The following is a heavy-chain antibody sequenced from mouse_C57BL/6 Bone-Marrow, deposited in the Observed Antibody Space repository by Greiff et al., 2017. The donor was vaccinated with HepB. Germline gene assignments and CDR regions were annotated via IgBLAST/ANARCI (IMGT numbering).Heavy chain of an antibody. CDR3: TTVVALYAMDY. CDR2: IRSKSNNYAT. Sequence: EVQLQESGGGLVQPKGSLKLSCAASGFSFNTYAMNWVRQAPGKGLEWVARIRSKSNNYATYYADSVKDRFTISRDDSESMLYLQMNNLKTEDTAMYYCTTVVALYAMDYWGQGTSVTVSS. D-gene: IGHD1-1*01. V-gene: IGHV10-1*01. J-gene: IGHJ4*01. CDR1: GFSFNTYA.